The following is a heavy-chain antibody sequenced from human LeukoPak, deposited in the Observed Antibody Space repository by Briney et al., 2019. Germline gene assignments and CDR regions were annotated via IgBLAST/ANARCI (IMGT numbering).Heavy chain of an antibody. D-gene: IGHD1-26*01. V-gene: IGHV3-23*01. Sequence: GGSLRLSCAASGFTFSSYAMSWVRQAPGKGLEWVSAISGSGGSTYYADSVKGRFTISRDNSKNTLYLQMNSLRAEDTAVYYCAKDFADSIVGAENAFDIWGQGTMVTVSS. J-gene: IGHJ3*02. CDR2: ISGSGGST. CDR3: AKDFADSIVGAENAFDI. CDR1: GFTFSSYA.